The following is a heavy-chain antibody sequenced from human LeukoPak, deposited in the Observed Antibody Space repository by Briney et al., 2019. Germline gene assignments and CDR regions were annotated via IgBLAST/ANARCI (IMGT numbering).Heavy chain of an antibody. CDR2: ISYDGSNK. Sequence: GGSLRLSCVASGSSFSSFGMHWVRQAPGKGLEWVAVISYDGSNKFYADSVKGRFTISRDNSKNTLYLQMNSLRAEDTAAYYCAKGGYSSGWRNFDSWGQGTLVTVSS. CDR1: GSSFSSFG. V-gene: IGHV3-30*18. J-gene: IGHJ4*02. CDR3: AKGGYSSGWRNFDS. D-gene: IGHD6-19*01.